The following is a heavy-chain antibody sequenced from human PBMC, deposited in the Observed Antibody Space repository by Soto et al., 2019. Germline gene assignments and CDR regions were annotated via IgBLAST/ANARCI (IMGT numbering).Heavy chain of an antibody. J-gene: IGHJ6*03. CDR1: GGSFSGYY. D-gene: IGHD4-17*01. CDR3: ARGRPVTIPDYYYYYYMDV. CDR2: INHSGST. Sequence: SETLSLTCAVYGGSFSGYYWSWIRQPPGKGLEWIGEINHSGSTNYNPSLKSRVTISVDTSKNQFSLKLSSVTAADTAVYYCARGRPVTIPDYYYYYYMDVWGKGTTVTVSS. V-gene: IGHV4-34*01.